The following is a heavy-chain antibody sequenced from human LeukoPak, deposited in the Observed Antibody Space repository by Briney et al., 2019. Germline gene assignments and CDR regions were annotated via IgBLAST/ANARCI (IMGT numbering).Heavy chain of an antibody. CDR2: ISHDGGNK. V-gene: IGHV3-30*18. J-gene: IGHJ4*02. D-gene: IGHD2-2*01. CDR1: GFIFSNYG. CDR3: AKDSMSSLPAATHFDY. Sequence: GGSLRLSCAASGFIFSNYGMHWVRQAPGKGLEWVAVISHDGGNKYYADSVKGRFTISRDNSKSTLYLQMNSLRAEDTAVYYCAKDSMSSLPAATHFDYWGQGTLVTVSS.